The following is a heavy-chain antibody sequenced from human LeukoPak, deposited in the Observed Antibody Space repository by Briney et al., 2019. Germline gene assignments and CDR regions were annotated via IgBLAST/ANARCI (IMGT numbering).Heavy chain of an antibody. D-gene: IGHD1-26*01. J-gene: IGHJ4*02. CDR3: ASGRELLGFDH. Sequence: AASVKVSCKASGGTFSSYAISWVRQAPGQGLEWMGGIIPIFGTANYAQKFQGRVTITADESTSTAYMELRSLRSDDTAVYYCASGRELLGFDHWGQGTLVTVSS. V-gene: IGHV1-69*13. CDR2: IIPIFGTA. CDR1: GGTFSSYA.